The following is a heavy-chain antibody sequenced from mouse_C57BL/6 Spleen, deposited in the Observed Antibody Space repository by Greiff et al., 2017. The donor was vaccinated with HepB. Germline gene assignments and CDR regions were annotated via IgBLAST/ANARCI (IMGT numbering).Heavy chain of an antibody. V-gene: IGHV1-69*01. CDR1: GYTFTSYW. CDR2: IDPSDSYT. D-gene: IGHD1-1*01. Sequence: QVQLQQPGAELVMPGASVKLSCKASGYTFTSYWMHWVKQRPGQGLEWIGEIDPSDSYTNYNQKFKGKSTLTVDKSSSTAYMQLSSLTSEDSAVYYCARKGTTVVATFDYWGQGTTLTVSS. J-gene: IGHJ2*01. CDR3: ARKGTTVVATFDY.